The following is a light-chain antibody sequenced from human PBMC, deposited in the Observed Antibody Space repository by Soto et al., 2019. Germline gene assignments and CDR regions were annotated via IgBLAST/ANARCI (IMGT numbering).Light chain of an antibody. CDR2: DAS. CDR3: LQDYNYPYI. V-gene: IGKV1-33*01. CDR1: QDISNY. J-gene: IGKJ2*01. Sequence: DIQMTQSPSSLSASVGDRVTITCQASQDISNYLNWYQQKPGKAPKLLIYDASNLETGVPSRFSGSGSGTDFTFTISSLQPEDIATYYCLQDYNYPYIFGQGTKLEIK.